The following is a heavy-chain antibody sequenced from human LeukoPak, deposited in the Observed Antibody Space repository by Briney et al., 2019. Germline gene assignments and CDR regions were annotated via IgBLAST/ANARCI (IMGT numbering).Heavy chain of an antibody. Sequence: PGGSLRLSCAASGFTFSSYAMHWVRQAPGKGLEWVAVISYDGSNKYYADSVKGRFTISRDNSKNTLYLQMNSLRAEDTAVYYCAREYDYVSFDYWGQGTLVTVSS. CDR2: ISYDGSNK. D-gene: IGHD3-16*01. J-gene: IGHJ4*02. CDR3: AREYDYVSFDY. CDR1: GFTFSSYA. V-gene: IGHV3-30*04.